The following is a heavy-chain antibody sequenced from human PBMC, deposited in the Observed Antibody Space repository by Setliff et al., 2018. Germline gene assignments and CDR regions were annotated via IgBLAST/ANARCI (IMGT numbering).Heavy chain of an antibody. CDR1: GYTFIDYG. J-gene: IGHJ4*02. V-gene: IGHV1-18*01. D-gene: IGHD2-2*01. CDR2: ISPYTGKT. CDR3: SRLVRFCTRTSCQRLSGDEY. Sequence: ASVKVSCKASGYTFIDYGVSWVRQAPGQGLEWVGWISPYTGKTYLAPKFQDRVTLTAVTSTTTAYLQLTNLRSDDTAIYFCSRLVRFCTRTSCQRLSGDEYWGQGALVTVSS.